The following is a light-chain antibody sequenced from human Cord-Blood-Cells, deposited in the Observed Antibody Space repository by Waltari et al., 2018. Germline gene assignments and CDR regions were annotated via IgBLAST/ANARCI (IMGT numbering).Light chain of an antibody. CDR2: GAS. Sequence: EIVMTQSPATLSVSPGERAPLSCRASQSVSSNLAWYQQKPGQAPRLLIYGASTRATGIPARFSVSGSGTEFTLTISSLQSEDFAVYYCQQYNNWPPTFGQGTKVEIK. CDR3: QQYNNWPPT. V-gene: IGKV3-15*01. J-gene: IGKJ1*01. CDR1: QSVSSN.